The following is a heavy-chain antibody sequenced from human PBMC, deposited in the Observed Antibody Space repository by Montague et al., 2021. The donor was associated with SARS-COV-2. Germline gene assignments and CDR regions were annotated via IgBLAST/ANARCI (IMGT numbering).Heavy chain of an antibody. V-gene: IGHV4-34*01. D-gene: IGHD3-10*01. J-gene: IGHJ6*03. CDR1: GTSFSGYY. Sequence: SETLSLTCAVHGTSFSGYYWNWIRQPPGKGLEWIGEINNGGSTKYSPSLKSRLTISAATSKNQFSLKLTSVAAADTAVYYCARLRDGVVPSPILGVGPYYSYYYMDVWGRGTTVTVSS. CDR2: INNGGST. CDR3: ARLRDGVVPSPILGVGPYYSYYYMDV.